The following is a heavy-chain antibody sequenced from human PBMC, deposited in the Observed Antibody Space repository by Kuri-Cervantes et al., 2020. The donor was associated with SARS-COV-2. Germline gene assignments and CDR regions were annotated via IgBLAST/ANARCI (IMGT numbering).Heavy chain of an antibody. Sequence: GGSLRLSCAASGFPFSSYAMHWVRQAPGKGLEWVSCTSSGSTYIYYVDSVKGRFTISRDNAKNSLYLQMNSLRAEDTAVYYCARAGGSGGTSNYYYYMDVWGKGTTVTVSS. D-gene: IGHD2-15*01. J-gene: IGHJ6*03. CDR3: ARAGGSGGTSNYYYYMDV. CDR1: GFPFSSYA. CDR2: TSSGSTYI. V-gene: IGHV3-21*01.